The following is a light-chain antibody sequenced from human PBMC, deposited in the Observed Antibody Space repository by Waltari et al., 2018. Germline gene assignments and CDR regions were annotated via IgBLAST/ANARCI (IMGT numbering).Light chain of an antibody. CDR3: QQSSSTPPFT. CDR1: QRISSY. V-gene: IGKV1-39*01. Sequence: DIQMTQSPSSLSASVGDRVTITCRASQRISSYLNWYQQKPGKAPKLLIYAASSLQSGVPSRFSGSGSGTEFTLTINSLQPEDFATYYCQQSSSTPPFTFGPGTKVDIK. J-gene: IGKJ3*01. CDR2: AAS.